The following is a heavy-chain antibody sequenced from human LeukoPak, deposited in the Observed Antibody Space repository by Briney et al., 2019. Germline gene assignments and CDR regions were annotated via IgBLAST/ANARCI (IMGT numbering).Heavy chain of an antibody. CDR3: VTAGHYFMDV. CDR2: INPDGTNT. Sequence: PGGSLRLSCVTSGFSFSSYWMHWVRQAPGKGLVWVSDINPDGTNTNYEDSVKGRFTMSRDNAKNTLYLQMNGLTADDTAVYYCVTAGHYFMDVWGKGTTVTVSS. CDR1: GFSFSSYW. V-gene: IGHV3-74*01. J-gene: IGHJ6*03.